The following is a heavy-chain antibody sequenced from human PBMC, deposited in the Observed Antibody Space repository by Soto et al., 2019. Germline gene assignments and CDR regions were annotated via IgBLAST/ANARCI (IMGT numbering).Heavy chain of an antibody. Sequence: EVQLVESGGGLVKPGGSLRLSCAASGFSFSDYSMNWVRQAPGKGLEWVSSISSSVSNYMFYADSVKGRFTISRDNAKKSLYLQMNSLRADDKAVYYCARYDYGDYYFDYWGQGTLVTVSS. CDR2: ISSSVSNYM. J-gene: IGHJ4*02. CDR3: ARYDYGDYYFDY. CDR1: GFSFSDYS. V-gene: IGHV3-21*01. D-gene: IGHD4-17*01.